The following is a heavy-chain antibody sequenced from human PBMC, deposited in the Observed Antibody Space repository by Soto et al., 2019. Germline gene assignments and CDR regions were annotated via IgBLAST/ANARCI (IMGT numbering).Heavy chain of an antibody. Sequence: SETLSVTCAVSGGSISTYNYYWGWIRQPPVKVLEWIGSIDYSGSTYYNPSLKSRVTISVDASNNKFSLKVRSGTAADTAVYYCASRKTSYGMDVWGQRTTVTVSS. CDR2: IDYSGST. J-gene: IGHJ6*02. CDR1: GGSISTYNYY. V-gene: IGHV4-39*01. CDR3: ASRKTSYGMDV.